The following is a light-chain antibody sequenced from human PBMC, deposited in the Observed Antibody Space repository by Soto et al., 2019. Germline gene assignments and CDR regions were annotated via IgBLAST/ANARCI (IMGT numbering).Light chain of an antibody. V-gene: IGLV1-40*01. CDR2: GNS. CDR3: QSYESSLSGYV. Sequence: QSVLTQPPSVSGAPGQRVTISCIGSSSNIGAGYDVHWYLQLPGTAPKLLIYGNSNRPSGVPDRFSGSKSGTSASLAITGLQAEDEADYYCQSYESSLSGYVFGTGTKVTVL. CDR1: SSNIGAGYD. J-gene: IGLJ1*01.